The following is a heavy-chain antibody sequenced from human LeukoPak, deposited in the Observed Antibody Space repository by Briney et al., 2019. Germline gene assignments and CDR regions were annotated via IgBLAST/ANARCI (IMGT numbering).Heavy chain of an antibody. J-gene: IGHJ6*03. CDR1: GFTFSRYG. CDR2: ISGSSTNI. CDR3: ARGPTLTNYYYYYMGV. D-gene: IGHD4-11*01. V-gene: IGHV3-48*01. Sequence: GGSLRLSCATSGFTFSRYGMNWVRQAPGKGLEWVSFISGSSTNIYYADSVKGRFTISRENDKTSLYLQMNSLRAEDTAVYYCARGPTLTNYYYYYMGVWGKGTTVTVSS.